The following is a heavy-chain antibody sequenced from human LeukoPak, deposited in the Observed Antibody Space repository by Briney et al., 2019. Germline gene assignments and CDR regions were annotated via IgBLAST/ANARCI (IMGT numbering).Heavy chain of an antibody. V-gene: IGHV3-49*04. D-gene: IGHD3-22*01. CDR3: TRDHYYDSSGYYYGNVDY. CDR1: GFTFGDYA. J-gene: IGHJ4*02. CDR2: VRSKAYGGTT. Sequence: GGSLRLSCTASGFTFGDYAMSWVRQAPGKGLEWVGFVRSKAYGGTTEYAASVKGRFTISRDDSKSIAYLQMNSLKTEDTAVYYCTRDHYYDSSGYYYGNVDYWGQGTLVTVSS.